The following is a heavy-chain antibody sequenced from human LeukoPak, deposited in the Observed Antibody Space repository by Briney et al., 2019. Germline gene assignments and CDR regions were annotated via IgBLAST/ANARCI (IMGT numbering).Heavy chain of an antibody. CDR3: AGYYDSIDRFDY. V-gene: IGHV4-38-2*01. D-gene: IGHD3-22*01. CDR2: IYYSGST. J-gene: IGHJ4*02. Sequence: PSETLSLTCAVSGYSISSGYYWGWIRQPPGKGLEWIGSIYYSGSTYYNPSLKSRVTISVDTSKNQFSLKLSSVTAADTAVYYCAGYYDSIDRFDYWGQGTLVTVSS. CDR1: GYSISSGYY.